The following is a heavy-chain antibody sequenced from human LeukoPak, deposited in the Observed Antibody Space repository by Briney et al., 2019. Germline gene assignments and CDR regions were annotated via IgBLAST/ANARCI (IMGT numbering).Heavy chain of an antibody. CDR1: GFTFSSYW. CDR3: VRDGGSLTLSNTGNYFDY. V-gene: IGHV3-7*01. D-gene: IGHD3-16*01. J-gene: IGHJ4*02. CDR2: INHNGNVN. Sequence: GGSLRLSCAASGFTFSSYWMNWARQAPGKGLGWVASINHNGNVNYYVDSVKGRFTISRDNAKNSLYLQMESLTPEDTAVYYCVRDGGSLTLSNTGNYFDYWGQGTRVTVSS.